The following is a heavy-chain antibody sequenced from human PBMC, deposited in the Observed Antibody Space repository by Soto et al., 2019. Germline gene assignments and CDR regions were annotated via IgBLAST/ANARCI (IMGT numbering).Heavy chain of an antibody. CDR2: ISGSGGST. Sequence: GGSLRLSCAASGFTFSSYAMSWVRQAPGKGLEWVSAISGSGGSTYYADSVKGRFTISRDNSKNTLYLQMNSLRAEDTAVYYCAKDPQGPDYYYYMDVWGKGTTVTVSS. CDR3: AKDPQGPDYYYYMDV. J-gene: IGHJ6*03. CDR1: GFTFSSYA. V-gene: IGHV3-23*01.